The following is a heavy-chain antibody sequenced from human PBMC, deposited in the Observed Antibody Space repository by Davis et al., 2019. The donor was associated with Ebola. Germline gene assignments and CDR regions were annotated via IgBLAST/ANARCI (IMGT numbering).Heavy chain of an antibody. J-gene: IGHJ4*02. Sequence: GESLKISCVTSGFTFSSSAMNWVRQAPGMGLEWVSTISGSGGSTYYADSVKGRFTISRDTSKKTLFLQMNSLRAEDTAVYFCAKGIYSGWALGGLRGDYWGQGTLVTVSS. D-gene: IGHD6-19*01. CDR3: AKGIYSGWALGGLRGDY. CDR2: ISGSGGST. CDR1: GFTFSSSA. V-gene: IGHV3-23*01.